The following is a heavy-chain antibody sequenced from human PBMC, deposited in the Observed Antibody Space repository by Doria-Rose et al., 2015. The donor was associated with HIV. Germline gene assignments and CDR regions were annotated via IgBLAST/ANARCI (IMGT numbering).Heavy chain of an antibody. CDR3: ARGLLRGGWNDVDYYYGMDV. CDR2: INHYGST. Sequence: QVQLQESGAGLVKPSETLSLTCAVFGGSFSGYYWSWIRQPPGKGLELNGEINHYGSTNYKTSLKSRVTISLDTSKTLFSLKLSSVTAADTAVYYCARGLLRGGWNDVDYYYGMDVWGQGTTVTVSS. V-gene: IGHV4-34*01. D-gene: IGHD1-1*01. J-gene: IGHJ6*02. CDR1: GGSFSGYY.